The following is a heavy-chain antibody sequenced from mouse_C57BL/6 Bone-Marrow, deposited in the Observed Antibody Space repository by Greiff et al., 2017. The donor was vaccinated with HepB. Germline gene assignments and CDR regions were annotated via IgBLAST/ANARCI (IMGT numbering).Heavy chain of an antibody. V-gene: IGHV1-53*01. CDR3: AIGLYYYGSSYPSYWYFDV. Sequence: QVQLQQPGTELVKPGASVNLSCKASGYTFTSYWMHWVKQRPGQGLEWIGNINPSNGGTNYNEKFKSKATLTVDKSSSTAYMQLSSLTSEDSAVYYCAIGLYYYGSSYPSYWYFDVWGTGTTVTVSS. D-gene: IGHD1-1*01. J-gene: IGHJ1*03. CDR1: GYTFTSYW. CDR2: INPSNGGT.